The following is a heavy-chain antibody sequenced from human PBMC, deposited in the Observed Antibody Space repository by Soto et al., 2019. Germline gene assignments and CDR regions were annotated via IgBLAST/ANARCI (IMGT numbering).Heavy chain of an antibody. CDR1: GYACALIW. J-gene: IGHJ6*03. V-gene: IGHV5-10-1*01. CDR3: ASPGYSRSWYAGTAV. CDR2: IDPSDSYT. D-gene: IGHD6-13*01. Sequence: INGKCSGYACALIWIGGVRQLNEKGLEWMGRIDPSDSYTNYSPSFQGHVTISADKSISTAYLQWSSLKASDTAMYYCASPGYSRSWYAGTAVRGKRTKVIV.